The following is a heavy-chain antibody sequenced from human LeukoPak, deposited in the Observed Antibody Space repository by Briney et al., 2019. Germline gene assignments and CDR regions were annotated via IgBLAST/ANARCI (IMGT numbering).Heavy chain of an antibody. D-gene: IGHD3-10*01. CDR3: AREPILPMVRGEDV. CDR1: GGTFSSYA. J-gene: IGHJ6*03. CDR2: INPNSGGT. V-gene: IGHV1-2*02. Sequence: ASVKVSCKASGGTFSSYAISWVRQAPGQGLEWMGWINPNSGGTNYAQKFQGRVTMTRDTSISTAYMELGRLRSDDTAVYYCAREPILPMVRGEDVWGKGTTVTIS.